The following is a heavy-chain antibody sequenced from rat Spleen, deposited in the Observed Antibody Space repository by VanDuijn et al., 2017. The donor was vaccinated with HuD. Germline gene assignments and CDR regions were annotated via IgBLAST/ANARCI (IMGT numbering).Heavy chain of an antibody. CDR2: IWPGGST. CDR1: GFSLTSYN. CDR3: ARSGNSGYGD. D-gene: IGHD4-3*01. J-gene: IGHJ2*01. Sequence: QVQLKESGPGLVQPSQTLSLTCTVSGFSLTSYNVHWVRQPTGKGLEWMGVIWPGGSTDYNSALKSRLSISRDTSKSQVFLKMNNLQTEDTAMYFCARSGNSGYGDWGQGVMVTVSS. V-gene: IGHV2-30*01.